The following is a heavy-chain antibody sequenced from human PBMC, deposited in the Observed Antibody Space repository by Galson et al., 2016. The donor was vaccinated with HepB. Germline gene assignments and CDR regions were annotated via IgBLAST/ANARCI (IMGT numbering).Heavy chain of an antibody. CDR1: GFTFSSYG. CDR3: AKDQHLCKLRYFDWVNDAFDM. J-gene: IGHJ3*02. D-gene: IGHD3-9*01. Sequence: SLRLSCAASGFTFSSYGMHWVRQAPGKGLEWVAAISYDGSYKYYADSVKGRSTISRDNSMDTLYLQMNSLRAEDTAVYYCAKDQHLCKLRYFDWVNDAFDMWGQGTMVTVSS. V-gene: IGHV3-30*18. CDR2: ISYDGSYK.